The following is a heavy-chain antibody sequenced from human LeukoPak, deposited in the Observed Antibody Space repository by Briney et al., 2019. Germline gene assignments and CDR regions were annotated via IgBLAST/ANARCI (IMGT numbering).Heavy chain of an antibody. J-gene: IGHJ4*02. Sequence: GASVTVSCKTSGYIFTDFYLHWVRQAPGQGLEWRGWISPTNGATSYARRFQGRVNMARDTSTSTSYMELSSLGSDDTAVYYCARSLSVTRGLITTMLGYWGQGTLVTVSS. D-gene: IGHD3-10*01. CDR3: ARSLSVTRGLITTMLGY. V-gene: IGHV1-2*02. CDR1: GYIFTDFY. CDR2: ISPTNGAT.